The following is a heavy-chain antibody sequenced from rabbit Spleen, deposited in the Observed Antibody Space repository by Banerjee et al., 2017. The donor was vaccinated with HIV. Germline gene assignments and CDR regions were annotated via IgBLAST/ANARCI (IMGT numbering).Heavy chain of an antibody. D-gene: IGHD4-2*01. CDR1: GFSFSTAYW. V-gene: IGHV1S45*01. Sequence: QEQLVESGGGLVQPEGSLTLTCTASGFSFSTAYWMCWVRQAPGKGLEWIGCIYTGSGGTYYASGAKGRFTISKTSSTVDLKMTSLTAADTATYFCARQPGDAWYAGGLWGQGTLVTVS. CDR3: ARQPGDAWYAGGL. CDR2: IYTGSGGT. J-gene: IGHJ3*01.